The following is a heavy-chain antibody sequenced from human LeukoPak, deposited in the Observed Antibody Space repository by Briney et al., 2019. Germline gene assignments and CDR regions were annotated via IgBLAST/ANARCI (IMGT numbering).Heavy chain of an antibody. CDR3: ARARNGYSYGYYFDY. Sequence: GGSLRLSCAASGFTFNGYWMSWVRQAPGKGLEWVANIKQDGSEKYYVDSVKGRFTISRDNAKNSLYLQMNSLRVEDTAVYYCARARNGYSYGYYFDYWGQGILVTISS. J-gene: IGHJ4*02. CDR1: GFTFNGYW. V-gene: IGHV3-7*01. D-gene: IGHD5-18*01. CDR2: IKQDGSEK.